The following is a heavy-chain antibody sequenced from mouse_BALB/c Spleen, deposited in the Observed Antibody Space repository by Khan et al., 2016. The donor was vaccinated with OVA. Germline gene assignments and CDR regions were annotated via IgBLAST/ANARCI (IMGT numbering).Heavy chain of an antibody. J-gene: IGHJ3*01. V-gene: IGHV10-1*02. CDR1: GFTFNTFA. Sequence: EVQLVESGGGLMQPKGSLKLSCAASGFTFNTFAMDWVRQAPGKGLEWVARIRSKSYNYATYYADSVKDRLTISRDDSQSMLYLQMNNLKTEDTARYYCVRPSYDGYYEWFAYWGQGTLVTVSA. CDR2: IRSKSYNYAT. D-gene: IGHD2-3*01. CDR3: VRPSYDGYYEWFAY.